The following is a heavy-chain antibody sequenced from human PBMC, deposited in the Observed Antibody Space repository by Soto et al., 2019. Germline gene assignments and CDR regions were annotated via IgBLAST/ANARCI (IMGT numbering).Heavy chain of an antibody. CDR1: GFTFGKYG. D-gene: IGHD6-13*01. Sequence: ESGGGVVQPGRSLRLSCAASGFTFGKYGMHWVRQAPGKGLEWVAVISHDGSNKYYADSVKGRFTISRDNSNNTLYLQMDSLRITDTAMYYCANTRDGFSSSWFGGDYWGQGTLVTVSS. CDR2: ISHDGSNK. V-gene: IGHV3-30*18. CDR3: ANTRDGFSSSWFGGDY. J-gene: IGHJ4*02.